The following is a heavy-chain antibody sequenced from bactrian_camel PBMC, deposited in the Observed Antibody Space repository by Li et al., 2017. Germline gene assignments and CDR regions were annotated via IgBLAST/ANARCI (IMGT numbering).Heavy chain of an antibody. CDR3: AAEGPRVISGGEQCFPAAPDYEY. D-gene: IGHD1*01. V-gene: IGHV3S40*01. J-gene: IGHJ4*01. CDR2: VLSSGSGA. CDR1: EFTFRAWD. Sequence: VQLVESGGGSVQPGESLNLSCSASEFTFRAWDMSWVRQAPGKELEWVATVLSSGSGAHYRDSVAGRSTISYDKTKNTMYLQMNSLKPEDTAMYYCAAEGPRVISGGEQCFPAAPDYEYWGQGTQVTVS.